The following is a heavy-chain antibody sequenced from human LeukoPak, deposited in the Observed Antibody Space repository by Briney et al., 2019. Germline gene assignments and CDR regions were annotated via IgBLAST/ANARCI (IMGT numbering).Heavy chain of an antibody. CDR2: IIPIFGTA. Sequence: ASVKVSCKASGGTFSSYATSWVRQAAGQGLEWMGGIIPIFGTANYAQKFQGRVTITADESTSTAYMELSSLRSEDTAVYYCARMGLLPAAIQSWGQGTLVTVSS. V-gene: IGHV1-69*01. J-gene: IGHJ5*02. CDR3: ARMGLLPAAIQS. CDR1: GGTFSSYA. D-gene: IGHD2-2*02.